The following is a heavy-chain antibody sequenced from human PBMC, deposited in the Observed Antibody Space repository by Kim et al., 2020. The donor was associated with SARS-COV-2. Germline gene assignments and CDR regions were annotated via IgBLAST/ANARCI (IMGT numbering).Heavy chain of an antibody. CDR1: GGSISSGSYY. V-gene: IGHV4-61*02. Sequence: SETLSLTCTVSGGSISSGSYYWSWIRQPAGKGLEWIGRIYTSGSTNYNPSLKSRVTISVDTSKNQFSLKLSSVTAADTAVYYCARGLYYYGSGSYYKRDYFDYWGQGTLVTVSS. J-gene: IGHJ4*02. D-gene: IGHD3-10*01. CDR2: IYTSGST. CDR3: ARGLYYYGSGSYYKRDYFDY.